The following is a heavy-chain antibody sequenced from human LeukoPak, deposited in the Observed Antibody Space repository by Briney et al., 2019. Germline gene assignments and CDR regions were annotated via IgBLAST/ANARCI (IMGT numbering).Heavy chain of an antibody. Sequence: GASVKVSCKASGGTFSSYAISWVRQAPGQGLEWMGGIIPIFGTANYAQKFQGRVTITADESTNTADMELSSLKSEDTAVYYCARFWEFLGAFDIWGQGTMVTVSS. CDR3: ARFWEFLGAFDI. J-gene: IGHJ3*02. D-gene: IGHD3-3*01. CDR2: IIPIFGTA. CDR1: GGTFSSYA. V-gene: IGHV1-69*13.